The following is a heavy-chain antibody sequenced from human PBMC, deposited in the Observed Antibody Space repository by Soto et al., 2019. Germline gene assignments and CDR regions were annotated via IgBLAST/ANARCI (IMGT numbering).Heavy chain of an antibody. Sequence: QVQLVQSGAEVKEPGASVTLSCKASGYIFAHYFIHWVRQAPGQGLEWMAIVDPTGSRTSHARKFQGGICLATGESTGTVYLNRMRMTSEDTAQYLCGRGATTIVTWFDNWCRGTLVTVS. CDR1: GYIFAHYF. CDR2: VDPTGSRT. CDR3: GRGATTIVTWFDN. D-gene: IGHD3-3*01. J-gene: IGHJ4*02. V-gene: IGHV1-46*01.